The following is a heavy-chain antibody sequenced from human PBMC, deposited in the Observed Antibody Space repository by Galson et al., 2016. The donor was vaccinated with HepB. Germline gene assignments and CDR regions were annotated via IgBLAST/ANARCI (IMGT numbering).Heavy chain of an antibody. CDR1: GFTVSTNY. V-gene: IGHV3-53*01. CDR3: ANGGGYSYATRVDY. J-gene: IGHJ4*02. D-gene: IGHD5-18*01. Sequence: SLRLSCAASGFTVSTNYMSWVRQAPGKGLEWVSVIYSSGSTYYADSVKGRFTFSRDNSKNTVYLQMNSLRAEDTAVYYCANGGGYSYATRVDYWGQGTLVTVSS. CDR2: IYSSGST.